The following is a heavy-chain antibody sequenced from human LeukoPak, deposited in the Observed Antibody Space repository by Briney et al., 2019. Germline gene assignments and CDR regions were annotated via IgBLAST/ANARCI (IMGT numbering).Heavy chain of an antibody. J-gene: IGHJ4*02. Sequence: PWGSLRLSCAASGFTFSGSAMHWVRQASGKGLEWVGYIYYSGSTHYNPSLKSRVTMSIDASQNQFSLKLTSVTAADTAVYFCARERTYAEKGPLDSWGPGTLVIVSS. CDR3: ARERTYAEKGPLDS. V-gene: IGHV4-59*12. CDR2: IYYSGST. CDR1: GFTFSGSA.